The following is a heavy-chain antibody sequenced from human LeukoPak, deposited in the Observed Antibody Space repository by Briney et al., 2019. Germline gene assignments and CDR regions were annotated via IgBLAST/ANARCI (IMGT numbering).Heavy chain of an antibody. J-gene: IGHJ4*02. CDR3: ARDGAGFGLLNHYSSLSGYFDY. Sequence: PGRSVRLSCAASGFALRTYAVHWVRQAPGKGLEWVATMWFDGAKKYHADSLKGRFTISRDESKNTVHLQMNSLRVEDTAVYYCARDGAGFGLLNHYSSLSGYFDYWGQGTRVTVSS. V-gene: IGHV3-33*01. CDR2: MWFDGAKK. D-gene: IGHD3-16*01. CDR1: GFALRTYA.